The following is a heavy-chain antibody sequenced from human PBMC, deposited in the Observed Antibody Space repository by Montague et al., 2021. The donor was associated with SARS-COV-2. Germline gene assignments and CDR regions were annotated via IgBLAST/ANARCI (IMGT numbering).Heavy chain of an antibody. Sequence: SETLSLTCTVSGGSISSYYWSWIRQPPGKGLEWIGYIYYGGSTNYNPSLKSRVTISVDTSKNQFSLKLGSVTAADTAVYYCASSSGYSYGYYFDYWGQGTLVTVSS. V-gene: IGHV4-59*01. CDR2: IYYGGST. J-gene: IGHJ4*02. D-gene: IGHD5-18*01. CDR3: ASSSGYSYGYYFDY. CDR1: GGSISSYY.